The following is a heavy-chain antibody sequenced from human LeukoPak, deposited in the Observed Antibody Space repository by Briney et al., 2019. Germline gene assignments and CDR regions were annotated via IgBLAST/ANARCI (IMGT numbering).Heavy chain of an antibody. D-gene: IGHD4-17*01. J-gene: IGHJ5*02. CDR1: GGSISSYY. Sequence: SETLSLTCTVSGGSISSYYWSWIRQPPGKGLEWIGYIYYSGSTYYNPSLKSRVTISVDTSKNQFSLKLSSVTAADTAVYYCARVYGDYPNSNWFDPWGQGTLVTVSS. CDR3: ARVYGDYPNSNWFDP. V-gene: IGHV4-59*12. CDR2: IYYSGST.